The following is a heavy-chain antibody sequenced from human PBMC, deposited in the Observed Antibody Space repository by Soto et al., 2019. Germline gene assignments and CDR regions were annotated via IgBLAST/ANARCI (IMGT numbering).Heavy chain of an antibody. V-gene: IGHV3-72*01. CDR2: TRNKANNYTT. Sequence: PGGSLRLSCAASGFTFSDHYMDWVRQAPGKGLEWVGRTRNKANNYTTEYAASVKGRFTISRDDSKNSLYLQMNSLKTEDTAVYYCARDVYHFWSGYWYFDLWGRGTLVTVSS. J-gene: IGHJ2*01. CDR1: GFTFSDHY. D-gene: IGHD3-3*01. CDR3: ARDVYHFWSGYWYFDL.